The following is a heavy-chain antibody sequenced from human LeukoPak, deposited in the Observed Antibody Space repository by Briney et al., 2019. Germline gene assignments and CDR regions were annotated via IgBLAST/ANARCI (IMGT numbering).Heavy chain of an antibody. CDR3: AKDSAKVTTAYYYYYMHV. J-gene: IGHJ6*03. CDR1: GFTFSSYG. D-gene: IGHD4-11*01. V-gene: IGHV3-30*02. CDR2: IRYDGNNK. Sequence: GGSLRLSCAASGFTFSSYGMHWVRQAPGKGLGWVAFIRYDGNNKYYADSVKGRFTISRDNSKNTLYLQMNSLRAEDTAVYYCAKDSAKVTTAYYYYYMHVWGKGPTVTISS.